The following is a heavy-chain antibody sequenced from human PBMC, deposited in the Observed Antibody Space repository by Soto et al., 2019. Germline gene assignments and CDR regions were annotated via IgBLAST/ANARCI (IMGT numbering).Heavy chain of an antibody. D-gene: IGHD2-2*01. CDR3: AKAPGVVQPAIDP. CDR2: ISDSGGST. CDR1: GFTFSSYG. J-gene: IGHJ5*02. V-gene: IGHV3-23*01. Sequence: EVQLLESGGGLVQPGGSLRLSCAASGFTFSSYGMSWFRQAPGKGLEWVSAISDSGGSTSYADSVKGRFAISRDNSKNTLYLQMNSLGADDTAVYYCAKAPGVVQPAIDPWGQGTLVTVSS.